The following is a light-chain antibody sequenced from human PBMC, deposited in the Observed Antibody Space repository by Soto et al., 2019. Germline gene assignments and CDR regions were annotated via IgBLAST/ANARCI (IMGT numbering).Light chain of an antibody. CDR2: EVS. CDR3: SSYTSTWV. V-gene: IGLV2-14*01. Sequence: QSVLTQPASVYGSPGQSITISCTGTSSDVGGYNYVSWYQQHPGKAPKLMIYEVSNRPSGVSNRFSGSKSGNTASLTISGLQAEDEADYYCSSYTSTWVFGGGTKLTVL. CDR1: SSDVGGYNY. J-gene: IGLJ3*02.